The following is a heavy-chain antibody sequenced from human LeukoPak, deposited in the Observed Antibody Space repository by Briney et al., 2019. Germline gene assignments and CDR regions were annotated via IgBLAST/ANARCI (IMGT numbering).Heavy chain of an antibody. CDR2: IYYSGST. CDR1: GGSISSYF. CDR3: ARRAYSSGYYFFDY. J-gene: IGHJ4*02. D-gene: IGHD3-22*01. V-gene: IGHV4-59*01. Sequence: PSETLSLTCTVSGGSISSYFWNWIRQPPGKGPEWIGYIYYSGSTNYNPSLKSRVTMSIDTSKNQFSLKLSSVTAADTAVYYCARRAYSSGYYFFDYWGQGTLVTVSS.